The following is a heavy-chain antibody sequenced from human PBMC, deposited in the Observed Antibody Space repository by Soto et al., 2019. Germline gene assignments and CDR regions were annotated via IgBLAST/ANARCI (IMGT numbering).Heavy chain of an antibody. J-gene: IGHJ5*02. D-gene: IGHD4-17*01. CDR1: GYTFTSYD. Sequence: QVQLVQSGTAVKKPGASVRVSCKSSGYTFTSYDINWVRQATGQELEYLGWMNPNSGNTGYVQKFQGRVTMTRDTSISTAYMELSSLRSEDTAVYFCARGVKYGAYSMWFDPWGQGTLVTVSS. CDR2: MNPNSGNT. CDR3: ARGVKYGAYSMWFDP. V-gene: IGHV1-8*01.